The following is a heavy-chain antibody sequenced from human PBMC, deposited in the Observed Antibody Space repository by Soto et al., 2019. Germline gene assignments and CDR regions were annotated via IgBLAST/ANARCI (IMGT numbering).Heavy chain of an antibody. CDR1: GFTIDDYG. Sequence: EVPLVESGGGVVRPGGSLRLSCAASGFTIDDYGMSWVRQGPGKGLEGVSGINWNGGSIGYADSVKGRFTISRDNAKNSVYLQMNSLRAEDTALYHGARANDYIHGDFWGQGTLVTVSS. CDR3: ARANDYIHGDF. CDR2: INWNGGSI. V-gene: IGHV3-20*01. J-gene: IGHJ4*02. D-gene: IGHD3-16*01.